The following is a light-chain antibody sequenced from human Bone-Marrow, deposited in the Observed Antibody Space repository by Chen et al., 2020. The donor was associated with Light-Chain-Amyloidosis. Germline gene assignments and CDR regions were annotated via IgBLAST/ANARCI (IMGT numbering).Light chain of an antibody. CDR2: VDK. V-gene: IGLV6-57*03. J-gene: IGLJ2*01. CDR3: QSYDTSNRFAV. CDR1: SGCIATNF. Sequence: NFMFTQPHPVSESPGETVTISCTRSSGCIATNFMQWYQHRPGSAPATVIFVDKQRPSRVPDRVSGSGATSSNSASLTISGLTTGDEADYYCQSYDTSNRFAVFGGGTKLTVL.